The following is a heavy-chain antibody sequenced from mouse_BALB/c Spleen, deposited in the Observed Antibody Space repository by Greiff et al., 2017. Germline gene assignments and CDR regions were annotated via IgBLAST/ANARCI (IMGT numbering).Heavy chain of an antibody. D-gene: IGHD2-10*02. J-gene: IGHJ2*01. Sequence: QVQLQQSGAELARPGASVKLSCKASGYTFTSYWMQWVKQRPGQGLEWIGAIYPGDGDTRYTQKFKGKATLTADKSSSTAYMQLSSLASEDSAVYYCARARYGNYFDYWGQGTTLTVSS. CDR1: GYTFTSYW. CDR3: ARARYGNYFDY. CDR2: IYPGDGDT. V-gene: IGHV1-87*01.